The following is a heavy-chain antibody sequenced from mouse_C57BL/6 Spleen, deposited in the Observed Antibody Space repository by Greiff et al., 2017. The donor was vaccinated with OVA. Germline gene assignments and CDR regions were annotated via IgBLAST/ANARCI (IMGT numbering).Heavy chain of an antibody. J-gene: IGHJ2*01. CDR3: ARNLITTVEDY. CDR2: IYPGDGDT. V-gene: IGHV1-82*01. Sequence: QVQLQQSGPELVKPGASVKISCKASGYAFSSSWMNWVKQRPGKGLEWIGRIYPGDGDTNYNGKFKGKATLTADKSSSTAYMQLSSLTSEDSAVYFCARNLITTVEDYWGQGTTLTGSS. CDR1: GYAFSSSW. D-gene: IGHD1-1*01.